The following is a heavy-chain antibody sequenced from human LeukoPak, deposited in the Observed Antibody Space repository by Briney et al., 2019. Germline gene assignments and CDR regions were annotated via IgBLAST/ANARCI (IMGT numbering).Heavy chain of an antibody. D-gene: IGHD4-17*01. V-gene: IGHV3-21*01. CDR3: ARGIGGDYDFSTTGGDLS. CDR2: ISSSSSYI. J-gene: IGHJ4*02. Sequence: GGSLRLSCAASGLNFSTYSMNWVRQAPGKGLEWVSSISSSSSYIYYADSVKGRFSISRANAKNSLYLQMNSLRAEDTAVYYCARGIGGDYDFSTTGGDLSWGQGTLVTVSS. CDR1: GLNFSTYS.